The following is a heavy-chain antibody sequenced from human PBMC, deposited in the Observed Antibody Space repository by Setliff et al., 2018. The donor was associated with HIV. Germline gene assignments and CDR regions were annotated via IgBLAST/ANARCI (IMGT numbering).Heavy chain of an antibody. CDR1: GNTFSSHY. D-gene: IGHD3-3*01. V-gene: IGHV1-2*06. J-gene: IGHJ6*02. CDR3: ARDVRDGFEEWFSTLDDGMDV. Sequence: ASVKVSCKASGNTFSSHYMHWVRQAPGKGLEWMGLINPHTGVTRYAEKFQGRVTMTRDTSISTICMELSRLRSDDTAVYYCARDVRDGFEEWFSTLDDGMDVWGQGTTVTVSS. CDR2: INPHTGVT.